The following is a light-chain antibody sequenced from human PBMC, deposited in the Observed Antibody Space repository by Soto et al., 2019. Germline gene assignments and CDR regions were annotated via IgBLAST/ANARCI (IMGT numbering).Light chain of an antibody. CDR3: QQYNSSWNT. CDR1: QSITNW. V-gene: IGKV1-5*03. Sequence: DIQMTQSPSTLSASVGDRVTITCRASQSITNWLAWYQQKPGKAPKLLIYKASSLESGVPSRFSGSGSGTEFTLTISSLQPDDFATYYCQQYNSSWNTFGQGTKLAIK. J-gene: IGKJ2*01. CDR2: KAS.